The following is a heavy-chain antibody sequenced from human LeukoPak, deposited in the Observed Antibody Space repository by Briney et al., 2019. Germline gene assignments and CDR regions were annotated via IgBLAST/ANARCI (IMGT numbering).Heavy chain of an antibody. J-gene: IGHJ4*02. CDR3: ARWVDLTVY. Sequence: GSLRLSCAASGFTFSDYNMRWIRQPPGKGLEWIGSFDHTGTTYYNPSLKSRVTTSVDTSKNQFSLRLSSVTAADTAVYYCARWVDLTVYWGQGTLVTVSS. D-gene: IGHD3-9*01. CDR2: FDHTGTT. V-gene: IGHV4-38-2*01. CDR1: GFTFSDYN.